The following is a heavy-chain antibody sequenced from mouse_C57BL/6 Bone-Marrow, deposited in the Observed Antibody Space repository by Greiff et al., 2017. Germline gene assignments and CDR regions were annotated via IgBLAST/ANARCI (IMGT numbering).Heavy chain of an antibody. CDR3: TPLPYYSNYERAMDY. J-gene: IGHJ4*01. Sequence: EVMLVESGGGLVQPGGSMKLSCVASGFTFRNYWMNWVRQSPEKGLEWVAQIRLKSDNYATHYAESVKGRFTISRDDSKSSVYLQMNNLRAEDTGIYYCTPLPYYSNYERAMDYWGQGTSVTVSS. D-gene: IGHD2-5*01. V-gene: IGHV6-3*01. CDR1: GFTFRNYW. CDR2: IRLKSDNYAT.